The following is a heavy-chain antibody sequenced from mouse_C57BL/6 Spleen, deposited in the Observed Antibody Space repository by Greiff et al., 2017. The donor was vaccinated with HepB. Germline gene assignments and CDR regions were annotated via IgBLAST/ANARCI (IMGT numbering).Heavy chain of an antibody. CDR3: ARGTYYNAMDY. CDR2: INYDGSST. CDR1: GFTFSDYY. V-gene: IGHV5-16*01. J-gene: IGHJ4*01. Sequence: EVQLQESEGGLVQPGSSMKLSCTASGFTFSDYYMAWVRQVPEKGLEWVANINYDGSSTYYLDSLKSRFIISRDNAKNILYLQMSSLKSEDTATYYCARGTYYNAMDYWGQGTSVTVSS. D-gene: IGHD2-12*01.